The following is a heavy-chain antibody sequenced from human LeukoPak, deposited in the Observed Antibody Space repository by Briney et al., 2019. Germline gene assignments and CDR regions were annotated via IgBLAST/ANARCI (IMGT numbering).Heavy chain of an antibody. CDR2: IRYDGSNK. CDR3: AKDDVLLWFGELSYLDY. J-gene: IGHJ4*02. Sequence: GGSLRLSCAASGFTFSSYGMHWVRQAPGKGLEWVAFIRYDGSNKYYADSVKGRFTISRDNSKNTLYLQMNSLRAEDTAVYYCAKDDVLLWFGELSYLDYWGQGTLVTVSS. CDR1: GFTFSSYG. D-gene: IGHD3-10*01. V-gene: IGHV3-30*02.